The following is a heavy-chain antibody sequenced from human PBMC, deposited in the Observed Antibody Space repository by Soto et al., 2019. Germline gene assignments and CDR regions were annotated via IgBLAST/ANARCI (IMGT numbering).Heavy chain of an antibody. Sequence: QVQLVQSGAELKKPGSSVKVSCKASGDTFSFYTINWVRQAPGLGLEWMGRVNPILSMSNYAQKFKGRVTMTEDKSKNPAYMKLPSLKSEDTAFYYCATSYGSGYRAFDYWGQGALVTVSS. CDR3: ATSYGSGYRAFDY. CDR1: GDTFSFYT. CDR2: VNPILSMS. J-gene: IGHJ4*02. D-gene: IGHD3-10*01. V-gene: IGHV1-69*02.